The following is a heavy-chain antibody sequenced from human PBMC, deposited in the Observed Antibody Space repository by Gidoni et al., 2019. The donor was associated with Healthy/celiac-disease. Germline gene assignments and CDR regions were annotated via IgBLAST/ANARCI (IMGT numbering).Heavy chain of an antibody. CDR3: TTGAILGVVIPVDWYFDL. CDR2: IKRKTDGGKT. J-gene: IGHJ2*01. V-gene: IGHV3-15*01. CDR1: GFTFSNAW. D-gene: IGHD3-3*01. Sequence: EVQLVESGGGLVKPGGSLRLSCAASGFTFSNAWMSWVRQETGKGLEWVGRIKRKTDGGKTDYAEHGKGRFTISRDDAKNTLYLQMNSLKNEDTAVYYCTTGAILGVVIPVDWYFDLWGRGTLVTVSS.